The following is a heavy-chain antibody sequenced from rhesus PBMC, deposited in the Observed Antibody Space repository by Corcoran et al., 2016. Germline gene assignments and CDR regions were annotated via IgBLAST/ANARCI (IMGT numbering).Heavy chain of an antibody. CDR1: GASISSNY. CDR2: IYGSGGNP. Sequence: QVQLQESGPGLVKPSETLPLTCAVSGASISSNYWSWIRQAPGKGLQWIGRIYGSGGNPNNNPSLKVRVTISIDTSKNQFSLKLSSVTAADTAVYYCARGRIAGTGEYFDFWGPGPPITISS. V-gene: IGHV4S2*01. J-gene: IGHJ2*01. D-gene: IGHD1-1-1*01. CDR3: ARGRIAGTGEYFDF.